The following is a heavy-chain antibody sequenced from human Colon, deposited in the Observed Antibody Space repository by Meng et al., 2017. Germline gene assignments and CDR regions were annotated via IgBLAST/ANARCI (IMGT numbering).Heavy chain of an antibody. CDR1: GYSFTTFG. CDR3: ARKASGYSYSTN. Sequence: QVQLVQSGSGLRKPGASVKVSCKASGYSFTTFGINWVRQAPGQGLEWLGWINTNTQEPTYAQGFTGRYAFSLDTSVSTAYLQISSLESEDTAVYYCARKASGYSYSTNWGQGTLVTVSS. D-gene: IGHD3-22*01. V-gene: IGHV7-4-1*02. J-gene: IGHJ4*02. CDR2: INTNTQEP.